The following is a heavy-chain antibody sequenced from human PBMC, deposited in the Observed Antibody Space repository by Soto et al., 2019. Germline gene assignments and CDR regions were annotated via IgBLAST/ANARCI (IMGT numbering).Heavy chain of an antibody. V-gene: IGHV4-59*01. D-gene: IGHD3-16*01. CDR3: AGGGRRRWFDP. CDR1: GGSISSYY. J-gene: IGHJ5*02. CDR2: IYYSGST. Sequence: QVQLQESGPGLVKPSETLSLTCTVSGGSISSYYWSWIRQPPGKGLEWIGYIYYSGSTNYNPSLKPRCTRSQHTANNQLSLQRSSVTAPDTAVDHCAGGGRRRWFDPWGQGTLVTVSS.